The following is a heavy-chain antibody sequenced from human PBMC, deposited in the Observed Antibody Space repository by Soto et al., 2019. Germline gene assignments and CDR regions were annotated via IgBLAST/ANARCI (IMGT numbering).Heavy chain of an antibody. CDR1: GFTFSSYA. Sequence: EVQLLESGGGLVQPGGSLRLSCAASGFTFSSYAMSWVRQAPGKGLEWVSAISGSGANTYYADSVKGRFTISRDNSKNTLYLQMNSLRAEDSAMYYCVRERSGYSYADSWGQGTLVNVSS. CDR3: VRERSGYSYADS. V-gene: IGHV3-23*01. J-gene: IGHJ4*02. CDR2: ISGSGANT. D-gene: IGHD5-18*01.